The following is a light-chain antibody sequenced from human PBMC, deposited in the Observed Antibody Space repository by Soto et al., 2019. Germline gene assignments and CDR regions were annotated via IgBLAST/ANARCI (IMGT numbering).Light chain of an antibody. CDR3: QQYGSSPLIS. CDR1: QSISSNY. V-gene: IGKV3-20*01. Sequence: EIELTQSPGTLSLSPGERATLSCSASQSISSNYLAWYQQKPGQAPRLLIYTASDRATGIPDRFSGSGSGTDFTLTISRLEPEDFAVYYCQQYGSSPLISFGGGTKVDI. J-gene: IGKJ4*01. CDR2: TAS.